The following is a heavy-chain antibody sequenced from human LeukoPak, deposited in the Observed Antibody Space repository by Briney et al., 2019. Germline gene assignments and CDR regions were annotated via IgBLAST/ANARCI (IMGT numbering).Heavy chain of an antibody. D-gene: IGHD1-7*01. CDR2: IGTSSNNI. CDR3: ASGTVGNYALDY. CDR1: GLTFSRYN. Sequence: GGSLRLSCAASGLTFSRYNMTWVRQAPGKGLEWVSSIGTSSNNIYYTDSVKGRFTISRDNAKNSLYLQVDSLRVEDTAVYFCASGTVGNYALDYWGQGTLVTVSS. V-gene: IGHV3-21*01. J-gene: IGHJ4*02.